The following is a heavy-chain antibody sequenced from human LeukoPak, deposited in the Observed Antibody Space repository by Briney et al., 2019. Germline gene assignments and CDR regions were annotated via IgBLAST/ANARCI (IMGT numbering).Heavy chain of an antibody. D-gene: IGHD3-22*01. CDR2: IYYSGST. J-gene: IGHJ4*02. CDR1: GGSISSYY. CDR3: ASPFLNYYDSSGSLTGFDY. V-gene: IGHV4-59*08. Sequence: SETLSLTCTVSGGSISSYYWSWIRQPPGKGLEWIGYIYYSGSTNYNPSLKSRVTISVDTSKNQFSMKLSSVTAADTAVYYCASPFLNYYDSSGSLTGFDYWGQGTLVTVSS.